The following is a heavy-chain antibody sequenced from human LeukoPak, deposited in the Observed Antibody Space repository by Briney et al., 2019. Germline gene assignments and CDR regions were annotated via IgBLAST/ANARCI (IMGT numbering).Heavy chain of an antibody. D-gene: IGHD3-10*01. V-gene: IGHV4-39*01. CDR1: GGSISSSSYS. CDR3: ARVELLWFGELLYPNWFDP. J-gene: IGHJ5*02. Sequence: SETLSLTCTVSGGSISSSSYSWGWIRQPPGKGLEWIGSIFYSGSTYYNPSLKSRVTISVDTSKNQFSLKLSSVTAADTAVYYCARVELLWFGELLYPNWFDPWGQGTLVTVSS. CDR2: IFYSGST.